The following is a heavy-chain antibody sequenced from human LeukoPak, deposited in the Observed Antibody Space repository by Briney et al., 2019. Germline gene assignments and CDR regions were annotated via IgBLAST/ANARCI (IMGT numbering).Heavy chain of an antibody. Sequence: SETLSLTCTVSGGSISSYYWSWLRQPPGKGLEWIGYIYYSGSTNYNPSLKSRVTISVDTSKNQFSLKLSSVTAEDTAVYYCARVSPNTVTTLQYFDYWGQGTLVTVSS. D-gene: IGHD4-17*01. CDR1: GGSISSYY. V-gene: IGHV4-59*01. CDR2: IYYSGST. J-gene: IGHJ4*02. CDR3: ARVSPNTVTTLQYFDY.